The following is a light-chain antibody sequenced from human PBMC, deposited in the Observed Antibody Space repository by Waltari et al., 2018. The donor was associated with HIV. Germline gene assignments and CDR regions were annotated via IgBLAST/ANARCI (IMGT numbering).Light chain of an antibody. J-gene: IGLJ2*01. CDR2: YDT. CDR3: QVWDSSTDQVV. CDR1: NIGRKS. Sequence: SPVLTQPPSVSVATGQTASITCGAANIGRKSVHWYQQKPGQAPVLVMVYDTDRPAGIPERFSGSNSANTAILTISRGGAGDEADYYCQVWDSSTDQVVFGGGTKLTVL. V-gene: IGLV3-21*04.